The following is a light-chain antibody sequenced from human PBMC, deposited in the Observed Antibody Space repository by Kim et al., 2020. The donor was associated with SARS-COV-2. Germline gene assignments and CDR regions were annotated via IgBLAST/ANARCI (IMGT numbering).Light chain of an antibody. CDR1: QSLVNSDGNTY. CDR3: RQGTHWPPYT. Sequence: DVVMTQSPLSLPVTLGQPASISCRSSQSLVNSDGNTYLNWFQQRPGQSPRRLIYKVSNRDSGVPDRFSGSGSGTDFTLKISRVEADDVGVYYCRQGTHWPPYTFGQGTKLEIK. V-gene: IGKV2-30*01. J-gene: IGKJ2*01. CDR2: KVS.